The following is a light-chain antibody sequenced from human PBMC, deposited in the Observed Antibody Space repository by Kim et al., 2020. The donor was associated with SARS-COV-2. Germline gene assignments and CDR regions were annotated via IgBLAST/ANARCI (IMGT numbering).Light chain of an antibody. CDR3: QQSYRTPLT. J-gene: IGKJ4*01. Sequence: VRHRVTIPSRDRQSQRLVFNWYQQKPGTAPMPLIYAAYSLKSGVPSRFSGWGSGTDFTLTISSPEPQEFETYYSQQSYRTPLTFGGGTKVDIK. CDR1: QSQRLV. V-gene: IGKV1-39*01. CDR2: AAY.